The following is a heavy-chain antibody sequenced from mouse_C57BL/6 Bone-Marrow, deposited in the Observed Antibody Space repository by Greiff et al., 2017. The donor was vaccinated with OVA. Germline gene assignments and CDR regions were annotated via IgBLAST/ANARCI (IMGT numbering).Heavy chain of an antibody. Sequence: VKLMESGAELARPGASVKLSCKASGYTFTSYGISWVKQRTGQGLEWIGEIYPRSGNTYYNEKFKGKATLTADKSSSTAYMELRSLTSEDSAVYFCARGTAGYFDYWGQGTTLTVSS. J-gene: IGHJ2*01. V-gene: IGHV1-81*01. D-gene: IGHD3-3*01. CDR3: ARGTAGYFDY. CDR2: IYPRSGNT. CDR1: GYTFTSYG.